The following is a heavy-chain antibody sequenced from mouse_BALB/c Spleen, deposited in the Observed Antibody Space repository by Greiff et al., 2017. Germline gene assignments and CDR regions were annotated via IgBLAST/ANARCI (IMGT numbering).Heavy chain of an antibody. CDR2: ISDGGSYT. J-gene: IGHJ1*01. V-gene: IGHV5-4*02. CDR3: ARDEGNYYGSRGYFDV. D-gene: IGHD1-1*01. Sequence: EVKLMESGGGLVKPGGSLKLSCAASGFTFSDYYMYWVRQTPEKRLEWVATISDGGSYTYYPDSVKGRFTISRDNAKNNLYLQMSSLKSEDTAMYYCARDEGNYYGSRGYFDVWGAGTTVTVSS. CDR1: GFTFSDYY.